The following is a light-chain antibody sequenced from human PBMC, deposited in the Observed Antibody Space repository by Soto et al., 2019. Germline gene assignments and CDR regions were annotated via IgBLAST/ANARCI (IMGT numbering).Light chain of an antibody. CDR2: GAS. CDR3: QQYNNWPPFT. Sequence: EIVITPIRATLYASPGESANLSCRASQSVSSNLAWYQQKPGQAPRLLIYGASTRATGIPARFSGSGSGTEFTLTISSLQSEDFAVYYCQQYNNWPPFTFGPGTKVDIK. CDR1: QSVSSN. J-gene: IGKJ3*01. V-gene: IGKV3-15*01.